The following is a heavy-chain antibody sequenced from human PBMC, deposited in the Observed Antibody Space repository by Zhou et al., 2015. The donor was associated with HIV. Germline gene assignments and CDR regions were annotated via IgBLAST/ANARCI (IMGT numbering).Heavy chain of an antibody. V-gene: IGHV3-30*02. J-gene: IGHJ6*03. CDR2: IRYDGSNK. D-gene: IGHD4-17*01. CDR3: AKVRDPYYYYMDV. CDR1: GFTFSSYG. Sequence: QVQLVESGGGVVQPGGSLRLSCAASGFTFSSYGMHWVRQAPGKGLEWVAFIRYDGSNKYYADSVKGRFTISRDNSKNTLYLQMNSLRAEDTAVYYCAKVRDPYYYYMDVWGKGTTVTVSS.